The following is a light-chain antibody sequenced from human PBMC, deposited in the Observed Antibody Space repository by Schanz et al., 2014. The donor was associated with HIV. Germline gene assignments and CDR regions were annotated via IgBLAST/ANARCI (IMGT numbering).Light chain of an antibody. Sequence: QSALTQPASVSGSPGQSITISCTGTSSDGGGYNYVSWNQQHPGKAPKLMIYDVSNRPSGVSNRFSGSKSGSTASLTISGLQAEDEADYYCQSYDSSLSGVVFGGGTKLTVL. CDR2: DVS. J-gene: IGLJ2*01. CDR3: QSYDSSLSGVV. V-gene: IGLV2-14*01. CDR1: SSDGGGYNY.